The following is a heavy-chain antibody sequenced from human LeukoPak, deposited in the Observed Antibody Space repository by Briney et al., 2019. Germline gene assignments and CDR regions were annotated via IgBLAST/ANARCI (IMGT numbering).Heavy chain of an antibody. CDR2: IYPGDSDT. CDR1: GYSYSSYW. J-gene: IGHJ4*02. CDR3: TALDCRGGSCSSTGFDY. D-gene: IGHD2-15*01. Sequence: GESLKISCKGSGYSYSSYWIGWVRQMPGKGLEWMGIIYPGDSDTRYSPSFQGQVTISADKSISIAYLQWSSLKASDTAMYYCTALDCRGGSCSSTGFDYWGQGTLVTVSS. V-gene: IGHV5-51*01.